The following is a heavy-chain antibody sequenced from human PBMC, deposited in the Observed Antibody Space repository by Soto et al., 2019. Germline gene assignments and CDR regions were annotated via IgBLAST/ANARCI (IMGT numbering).Heavy chain of an antibody. Sequence: QVQLVHSGAEVKKPGSSVKVSCKASGGTFSSYTISWVRQAPGQGLEWMGRIIPILNIANYAQKFQGRVTITADKSTSTAYMELSSLRSEDTAVYYCARFRGSYGLDVWGQGTTVTVSS. J-gene: IGHJ6*02. V-gene: IGHV1-69*02. CDR1: GGTFSSYT. CDR2: IIPILNIA. D-gene: IGHD3-10*01. CDR3: ARFRGSYGLDV.